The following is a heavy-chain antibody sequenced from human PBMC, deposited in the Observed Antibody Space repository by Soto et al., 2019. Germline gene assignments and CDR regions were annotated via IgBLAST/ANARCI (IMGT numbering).Heavy chain of an antibody. CDR2: IKQDGSEK. Sequence: EVHLVESGGGLVQPGGSLRLSCAASGFSFSHYCMSWVRQAPGKGLEWVANIKQDGSEKYDVDSVKGRFTISRDNAKNSMFLEMDSLRDEDTAVYYCARVPSTRDIWSYGVGGKYYYYYMDVWGKGTTVTVSS. V-gene: IGHV3-7*04. J-gene: IGHJ6*03. CDR3: ARVPSTRDIWSYGVGGKYYYYYMDV. CDR1: GFSFSHYC. D-gene: IGHD1-7*01.